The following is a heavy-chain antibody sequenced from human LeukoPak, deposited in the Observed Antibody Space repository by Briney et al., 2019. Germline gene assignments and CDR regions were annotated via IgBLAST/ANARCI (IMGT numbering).Heavy chain of an antibody. CDR3: ARVDYVPWFDP. J-gene: IGHJ5*02. CDR2: ISVYNGNT. CDR1: GYTFTNYG. V-gene: IGHV1-18*01. Sequence: ASVKVSCKASGYTFTNYGISWVRQAPGQGLEWMGWISVYNGNTNYAQKLQGRVTMTTDTSTSTAYMELRSLRSDDTAVYYCARVDYVPWFDPWGQGTLVTVSS. D-gene: IGHD3-10*02.